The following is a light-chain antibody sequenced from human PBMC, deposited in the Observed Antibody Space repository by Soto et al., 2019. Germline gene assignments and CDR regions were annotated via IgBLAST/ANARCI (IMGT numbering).Light chain of an antibody. CDR3: QQYYSTRPT. CDR2: RAS. J-gene: IGKJ1*01. Sequence: DIVMTQSPDSLAVSLGERATINCKSSQSVLYSSNNKNYLAWYQQKPGQPPKLLIYRASTRESVVPDRFSGSGSGTDFTLTISSLQAEDLAVYYCQQYYSTRPTFGQGTKVEI. CDR1: QSVLYSSNNKNY. V-gene: IGKV4-1*01.